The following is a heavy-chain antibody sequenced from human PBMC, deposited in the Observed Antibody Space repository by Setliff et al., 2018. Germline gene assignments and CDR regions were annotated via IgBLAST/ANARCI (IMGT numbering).Heavy chain of an antibody. CDR2: IIPIFGTA. V-gene: IGHV1-69*05. CDR3: AGLWEQQLAPL. D-gene: IGHD6-13*01. J-gene: IGHJ4*02. Sequence: SVKVSCKASGGTFSSYAISWVRQAPGQGLEWMGGIIPIFGTANYAQKFQGRVTITTDESTSTAHMELSSLRSEDTAVYYCAGLWEQQLAPLWGQGTLVTVSS. CDR1: GGTFSSYA.